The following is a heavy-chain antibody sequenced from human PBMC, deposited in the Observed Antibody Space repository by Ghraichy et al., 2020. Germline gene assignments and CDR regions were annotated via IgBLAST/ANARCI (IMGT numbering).Heavy chain of an antibody. V-gene: IGHV3-23*01. CDR1: GFTFNTYA. Sequence: GGSLRLSCVASGFTFNTYAMNWVRQAPGKGPEWVSTIYGGGNPTNYADSVKGRFTISRDDSTNTLFLQMNGLRAEDTAVYYCTKDSQNYNGSYDAFDIWGQGTMVTVPS. CDR2: IYGGGNPT. J-gene: IGHJ3*02. CDR3: TKDSQNYNGSYDAFDI. D-gene: IGHD3-10*01.